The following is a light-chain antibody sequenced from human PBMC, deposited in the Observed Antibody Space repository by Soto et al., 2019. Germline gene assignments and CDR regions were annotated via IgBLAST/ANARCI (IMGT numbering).Light chain of an antibody. V-gene: IGKV1-33*01. CDR3: QQLNSYPLT. CDR2: DAS. CDR1: QDISNY. J-gene: IGKJ5*01. Sequence: DIQMTQSPSSLSASVGDRVTITCQASQDISNYLNWYQQKLGKAPKLLIYDASNLETGVPSRFSGSGSGTDFTLTISSLQPEDFATYYCQQLNSYPLTFGQGTRLEIK.